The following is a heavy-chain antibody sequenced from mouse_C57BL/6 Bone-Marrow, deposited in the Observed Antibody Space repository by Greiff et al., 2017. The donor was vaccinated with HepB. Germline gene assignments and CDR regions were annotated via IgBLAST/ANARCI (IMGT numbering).Heavy chain of an antibody. CDR1: GYTFTSYT. CDR2: INPSSGYT. V-gene: IGHV1-4*01. J-gene: IGHJ3*01. D-gene: IGHD2-3*01. Sequence: VQLQQSGAELARPGASVKMSCKASGYTFTSYTMHWVKQRPGQGLEWIGYINPSSGYTKYNQKFKDKATLTADKSSSTAYMQLSSLTSEDSAVYYCARYDGYFWFAYWGRGTLVTVSA. CDR3: ARYDGYFWFAY.